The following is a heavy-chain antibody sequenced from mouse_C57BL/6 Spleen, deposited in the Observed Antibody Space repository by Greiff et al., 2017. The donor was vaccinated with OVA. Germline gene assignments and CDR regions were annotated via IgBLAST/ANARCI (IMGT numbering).Heavy chain of an antibody. Sequence: VQLVESGPGLVAPSQSLSITCTVSGFSLTSYAISWVRQPPGKGLEWLGVIWPGGGTNYNSALKSRLSISKDNSKSQVFLKMNSLQTDDTARYYCARRGYYGSSYAMDYWGQGTSVTVSS. CDR2: IWPGGGT. J-gene: IGHJ4*01. D-gene: IGHD1-1*01. CDR1: GFSLTSYA. CDR3: ARRGYYGSSYAMDY. V-gene: IGHV2-9-1*01.